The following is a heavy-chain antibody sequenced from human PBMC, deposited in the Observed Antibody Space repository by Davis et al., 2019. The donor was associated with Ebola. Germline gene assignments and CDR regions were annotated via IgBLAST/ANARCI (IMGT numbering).Heavy chain of an antibody. CDR2: IYYSGST. J-gene: IGHJ6*02. Sequence: PSETLSLTCTVSGGSISSYYWSWIRQPPGKGLEWIGYIYYSGSTNYNPSLKSRVTISVDTSKNQFSLFLTSVTAADTAVYYCAREGTNSQGRGLGVWGQGTTVTVSS. V-gene: IGHV4-59*12. D-gene: IGHD2-8*01. CDR3: AREGTNSQGRGLGV. CDR1: GGSISSYY.